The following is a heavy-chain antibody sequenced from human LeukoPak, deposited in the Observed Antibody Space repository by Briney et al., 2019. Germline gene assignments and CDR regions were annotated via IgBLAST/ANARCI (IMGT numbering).Heavy chain of an antibody. CDR3: ARGRIEDLTMIGRKRHSFDY. J-gene: IGHJ4*02. CDR1: GGSFSGYY. D-gene: IGHD3-22*01. V-gene: IGHV4-34*01. CDR2: INHSGST. Sequence: NPSETLSLTCAVYGGSFSGYYWSWIRQPPGKGLEWIGEINHSGSTNYNPSLKSRVTISVDTSKNQFSLKLSSVTAADTAVYYCARGRIEDLTMIGRKRHSFDYWGQGTLVTVSS.